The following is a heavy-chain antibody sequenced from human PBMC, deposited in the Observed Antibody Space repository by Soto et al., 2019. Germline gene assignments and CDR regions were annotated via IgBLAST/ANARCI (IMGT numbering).Heavy chain of an antibody. CDR1: GGSFSGYY. CDR3: ARGLMVRGVVPRAGGVWFDP. J-gene: IGHJ5*02. Sequence: QVQLQQWGAGLLKPSETLSLTCAVYGGSFSGYYWSWIRQPPGKGLEWIGEINHSGSTNYNPSLKGRVTISVDTSKNQFSLMLSSVTAADTAVYYCARGLMVRGVVPRAGGVWFDPWGQGTLVTVSS. D-gene: IGHD3-10*01. CDR2: INHSGST. V-gene: IGHV4-34*01.